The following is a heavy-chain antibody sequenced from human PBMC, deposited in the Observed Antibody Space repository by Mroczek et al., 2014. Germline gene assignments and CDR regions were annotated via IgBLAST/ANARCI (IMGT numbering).Heavy chain of an antibody. D-gene: IGHD3-10*01. V-gene: IGHV3-23*01. J-gene: IGHJ6*02. CDR2: ISGSGGST. CDR3: AKDQRRVRGSYAGYYYGMDV. Sequence: EVQLLETGGGLVQPGGSLRLSCAASGFTFSSYAMSWVRQAPGKGLEWVSAISGSGGSTYYADSVKGRFTISRDNSKNTLYLQMNSLRAEDTAVYYCAKDQRRVRGSYAGYYYGMDVVGPRDHGHRLL. CDR1: GFTFSSYA.